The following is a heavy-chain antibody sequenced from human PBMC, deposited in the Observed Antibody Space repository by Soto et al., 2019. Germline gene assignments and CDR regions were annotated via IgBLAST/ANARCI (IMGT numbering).Heavy chain of an antibody. V-gene: IGHV3-30*18. CDR1: GFSFSRYG. Sequence: GGSLRLSCAASGFSFSRYGIHWVRQAPGKGLEWVAVISYDESTTFYADSVKGRFTISRDNSKNTLFLQMNSLRPEDTAVYYCSKAMIGSYDSDAFDVWGQGPMVTVSS. CDR3: SKAMIGSYDSDAFDV. CDR2: ISYDESTT. J-gene: IGHJ3*01. D-gene: IGHD3-22*01.